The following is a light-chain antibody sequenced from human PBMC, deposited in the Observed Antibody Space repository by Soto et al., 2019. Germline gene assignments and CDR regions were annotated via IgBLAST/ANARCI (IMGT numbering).Light chain of an antibody. CDR1: TANIEANY. J-gene: IGLJ3*02. Sequence: QSALIQPPSASGTPGQRVTISCSGSTANIEANYVYWYQQFPGTAPKLLIDRNKERPSGVPDRFSGSKSGTSASLAVSGLRSEDEADYFCTSWDDSLSAWVFGGGTKLTVL. CDR3: TSWDDSLSAWV. V-gene: IGLV1-47*01. CDR2: RNK.